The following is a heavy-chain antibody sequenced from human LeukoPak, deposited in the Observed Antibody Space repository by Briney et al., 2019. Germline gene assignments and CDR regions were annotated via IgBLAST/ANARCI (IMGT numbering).Heavy chain of an antibody. CDR2: INHIGST. V-gene: IGHV4-34*01. Sequence: SETLSLTCAVYGGSFTDYYWSWIRQPPGKGLEWIGEINHIGSTNYNPSLKSRVTISVDRSKNQFSLKLRSVTAADSTDYYCARWEGGSYYDFDYWGQGTLVTVSS. CDR3: ARWEGGSYYDFDY. J-gene: IGHJ4*02. CDR1: GGSFTDYY. D-gene: IGHD1-26*01.